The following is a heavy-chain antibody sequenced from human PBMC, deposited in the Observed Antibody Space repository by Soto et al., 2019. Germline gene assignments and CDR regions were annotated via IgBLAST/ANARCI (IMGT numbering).Heavy chain of an antibody. J-gene: IGHJ4*02. CDR2: ISGSGDTK. Sequence: GGSLRLSCASSGFTFSSCSMSWVRQAPGKGLEWVSFISGSGDTKYYADSVKGRFTISRDNAKNSLYLQMSSLRDEDTAVYYCAKYCSSDVCFDYWGQGTLVTVSS. V-gene: IGHV3-48*02. CDR1: GFTFSSCS. CDR3: AKYCSSDVCFDY. D-gene: IGHD2-8*01.